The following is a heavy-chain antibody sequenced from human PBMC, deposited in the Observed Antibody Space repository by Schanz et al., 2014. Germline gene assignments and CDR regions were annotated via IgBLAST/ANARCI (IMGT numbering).Heavy chain of an antibody. J-gene: IGHJ6*02. CDR3: ARRIAPRSRIGYDYHYGIDV. V-gene: IGHV4-59*01. CDR1: GSINSYY. D-gene: IGHD6-6*01. CDR2: ISYSGST. Sequence: QVQLQESGPGLVKPSETLSLNCRISGSINSYYWSWIRQPPGKGLEWIGYISYSGSTNYNPPLRRGGTITPDKSRNQLSLNQRTMTAADPAIDYCARRIAPRSRIGYDYHYGIDVWGQGTTVIVSS.